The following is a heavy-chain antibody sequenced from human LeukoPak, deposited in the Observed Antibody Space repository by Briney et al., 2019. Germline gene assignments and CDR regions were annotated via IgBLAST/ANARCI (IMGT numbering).Heavy chain of an antibody. CDR1: GGSISSYY. Sequence: SETLSLTCTVSGGSISSYYWSWIRQPPGKGLEWIGYIYYSGRTKYNPSLKSRVTISVDTSKNQFSLKLSSVSAADTAVYYCARHPEWEREAGSTWGQGTLVTVSS. CDR3: ARHPEWEREAGST. CDR2: IYYSGRT. D-gene: IGHD3-10*01. V-gene: IGHV4-59*08. J-gene: IGHJ5*02.